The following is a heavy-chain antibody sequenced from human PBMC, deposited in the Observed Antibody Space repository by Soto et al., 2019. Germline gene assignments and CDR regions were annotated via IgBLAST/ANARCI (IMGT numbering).Heavy chain of an antibody. CDR3: ARLYCTNGVCYGDYYFDY. V-gene: IGHV4-39*01. J-gene: IGHJ4*02. D-gene: IGHD2-8*01. CDR2: IYYSGST. CDR1: GGSIRSSSYY. Sequence: QLQLQESGPGLVKPSETLSLTCTVSGGSIRSSSYYWGWIRQPPGKGLEWIGSIYYSGSTYYNPSLKSRVTISVDTSKNQFSLKLSSVTAADTAVYYCARLYCTNGVCYGDYYFDYWGQGTLVTVSS.